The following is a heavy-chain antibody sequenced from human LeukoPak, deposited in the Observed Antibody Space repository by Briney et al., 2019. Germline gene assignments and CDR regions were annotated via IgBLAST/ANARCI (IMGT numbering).Heavy chain of an antibody. J-gene: IGHJ4*02. CDR3: ARDYPPHSVVTIHFDY. D-gene: IGHD4-23*01. V-gene: IGHV3-30-3*01. CDR1: GFTFSSYA. CDR2: ISYDGSNK. Sequence: GGSLRLSCAASGFTFSSYAMHWVRQAPGKGLEWVAVISYDGSNKYYADSVKGRFTISRDNSKNTLYLQMNSLRAEETAVYYCARDYPPHSVVTIHFDYWGQGTLVTVSS.